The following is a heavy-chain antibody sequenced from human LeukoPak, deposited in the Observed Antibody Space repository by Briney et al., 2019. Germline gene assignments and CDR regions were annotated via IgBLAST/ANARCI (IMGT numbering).Heavy chain of an antibody. Sequence: GGSLRLSCAASGFTFSDYYMNWIRQAPGKGLEWVSYISNNNSTIYYADSVRGRFTISRDNAKNSLFLQMNSLRAEDTAVYYCARVRQWLLMDVWGKGTTVTVSS. D-gene: IGHD6-19*01. J-gene: IGHJ6*04. CDR3: ARVRQWLLMDV. V-gene: IGHV3-11*04. CDR1: GFTFSDYY. CDR2: ISNNNSTI.